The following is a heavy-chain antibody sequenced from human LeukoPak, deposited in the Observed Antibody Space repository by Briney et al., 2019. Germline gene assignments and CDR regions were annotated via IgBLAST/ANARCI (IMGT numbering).Heavy chain of an antibody. Sequence: SETLSLTCTVSGGSINSDSYYWGWIRQPPGKGLEWIGSIYYSGSTYYNSSLKSRVTISVETSKNQFSLKVKSVTAADTAVYYCAKTRYNWNYYFDYWGQGTLVTVSS. CDR2: IYYSGST. D-gene: IGHD1-7*01. V-gene: IGHV4-39*07. J-gene: IGHJ4*02. CDR3: AKTRYNWNYYFDY. CDR1: GGSINSDSYY.